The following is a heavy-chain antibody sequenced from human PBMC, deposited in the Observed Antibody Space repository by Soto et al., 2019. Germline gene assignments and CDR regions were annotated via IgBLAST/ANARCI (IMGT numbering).Heavy chain of an antibody. D-gene: IGHD3-16*01. CDR3: AKDPWGTTVATFES. CDR1: GFNFNTFA. CDR2: VSGRGNYT. J-gene: IGHJ4*02. V-gene: IGHV3-23*01. Sequence: GGSLRLSCAASGFNFNTFAMSWVRQAPGKGLEWVSAVSGRGNYTYYAPSVKGRFTISRDTSKNMFYLQMDSLRVKDTAVYYCAKDPWGTTVATFESWGQGTLVTVSS.